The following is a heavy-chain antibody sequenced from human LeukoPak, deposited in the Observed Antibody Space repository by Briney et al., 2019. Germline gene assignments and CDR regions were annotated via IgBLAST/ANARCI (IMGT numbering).Heavy chain of an antibody. D-gene: IGHD4-17*01. CDR2: IGSSGNTI. V-gene: IGHV3-48*03. J-gene: IGHJ5*02. CDR1: GFTFSSYE. CDR3: ARGTVWFDP. Sequence: GGSLRLSCAASGFTFSSYEMNWVRQAPGKGLEGISYIGSSGNTIYYADSVKGRFTISRDNAKNSLYLQMKGLRAEDTAIYYCARGTVWFDPWGQGTLVTVSS.